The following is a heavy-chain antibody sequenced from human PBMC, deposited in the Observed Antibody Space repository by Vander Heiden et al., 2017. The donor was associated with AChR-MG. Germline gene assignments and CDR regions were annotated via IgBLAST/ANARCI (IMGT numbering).Heavy chain of an antibody. D-gene: IGHD3-10*01. J-gene: IGHJ6*02. Sequence: QVQLQESGPGLVKPSQTLSLTCTVPGGSISSYYWSWIRQPPGKGLEWIGYIHYSGSTNYNPSLKSRVTISVDTSKNQFSLKLSSVTAADTAVYYCARDRGLRYGMDVWGQGTTVTVSS. V-gene: IGHV4-59*01. CDR1: GGSISSYY. CDR2: IHYSGST. CDR3: ARDRGLRYGMDV.